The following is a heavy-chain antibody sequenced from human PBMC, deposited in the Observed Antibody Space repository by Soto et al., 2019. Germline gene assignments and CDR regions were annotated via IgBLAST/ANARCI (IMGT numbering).Heavy chain of an antibody. D-gene: IGHD2-15*01. V-gene: IGHV1-69*17. J-gene: IGHJ5*02. CDR3: ARDTHSAGGWFDT. Sequence: QVQLVQSGAEVKKPGSSVKVSCKASGGTSRSLSITWVRQAPGQGLEWMGGITPLFGIPYYPQKFQGRLTITADKSTGTAYLELSSLRSEDTAVYYCARDTHSAGGWFDTWGRGTLVTVSS. CDR1: GGTSRSLS. CDR2: ITPLFGIP.